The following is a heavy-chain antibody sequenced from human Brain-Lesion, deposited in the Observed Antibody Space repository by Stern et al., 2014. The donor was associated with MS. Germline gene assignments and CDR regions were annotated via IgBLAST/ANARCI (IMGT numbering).Heavy chain of an antibody. CDR2: VNHSGSN. V-gene: IGHV4-34*01. J-gene: IGHJ4*02. CDR1: GGSFSGYY. CDR3: ATFHSGYNF. Sequence: QVQLQQWGAGLLKPSETLSLSCAVSGGSFSGYYWSWIRQPPGKGLEWIGEVNHSGSNKYNPSLKRRVTISVDTSKNQFSLKLTPVTAADTALYYCATFHSGYNFWGQGTLVTVSS. D-gene: IGHD3-22*01.